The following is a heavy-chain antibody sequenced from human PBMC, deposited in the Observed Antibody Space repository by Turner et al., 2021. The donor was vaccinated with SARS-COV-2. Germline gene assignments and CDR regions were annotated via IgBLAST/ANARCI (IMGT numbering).Heavy chain of an antibody. CDR3: ARLRYFDWSYYFDY. D-gene: IGHD3-9*01. Sequence: QVQLQESGPGLVKPSQTLSLTCTVSGGSISSGGYYWSWIRQHPGKGLEWIGYIYYSGSNYYNPSLKSRVTISVDTSKNQFSLKLSSVIAADTAVYYCARLRYFDWSYYFDYWGQGTLVTVSS. J-gene: IGHJ4*02. V-gene: IGHV4-31*03. CDR1: GGSISSGGYY. CDR2: IYYSGSN.